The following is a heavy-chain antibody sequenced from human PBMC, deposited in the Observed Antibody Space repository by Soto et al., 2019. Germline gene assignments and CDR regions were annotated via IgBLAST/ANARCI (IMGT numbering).Heavy chain of an antibody. CDR3: ARGKRIVVVPAAIRLFDY. J-gene: IGHJ4*02. V-gene: IGHV3-11*04. D-gene: IGHD2-2*02. Sequence: PGGSLRLSCAASGFTFSDYYMSWIRQAPGKGLEWVSYISSSGSTIYYADSVKGRFTISRDNAKNSLYLQMNSLRAEDTAVYYCARGKRIVVVPAAIRLFDYWGQGTLVTVSS. CDR2: ISSSGSTI. CDR1: GFTFSDYY.